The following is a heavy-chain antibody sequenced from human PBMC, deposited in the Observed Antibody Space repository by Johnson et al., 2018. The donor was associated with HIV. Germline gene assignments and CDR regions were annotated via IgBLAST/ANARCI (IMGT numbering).Heavy chain of an antibody. J-gene: IGHJ3*02. D-gene: IGHD6-13*01. Sequence: EKLVESGGGLVQPGGSLRLSCAASGFAFRTYWMVWVRQVPGKRPVWVARINTDGSATTYADSVKGRFTISRDNAKNTLYLQMNSLRADDTAVYYCVRRPFGAAPGADAFDIWGQGTMVTVSS. V-gene: IGHV3-74*02. CDR3: VRRPFGAAPGADAFDI. CDR2: INTDGSAT. CDR1: GFAFRTYW.